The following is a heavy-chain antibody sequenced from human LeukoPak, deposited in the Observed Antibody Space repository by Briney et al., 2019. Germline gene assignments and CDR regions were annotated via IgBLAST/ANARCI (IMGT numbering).Heavy chain of an antibody. CDR3: AKPPRDYYYDSSGYQPNDY. D-gene: IGHD3-22*01. CDR2: ISGSGGST. CDR1: GFTFSSYA. J-gene: IGHJ4*02. Sequence: GGSLRLSCAASGFTFSSYAMSWVREAPGKGLEWVSAISGSGGSTYYADSVKGRFTISRDNSKNTLYLQMNSLRAEDTDVYYCAKPPRDYYYDSSGYQPNDYWGQGTLVTVSS. V-gene: IGHV3-23*01.